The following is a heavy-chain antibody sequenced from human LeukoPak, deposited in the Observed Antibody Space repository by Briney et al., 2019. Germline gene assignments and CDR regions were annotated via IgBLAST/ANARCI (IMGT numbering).Heavy chain of an antibody. Sequence: GGSLRLXCAASGFTFSSYAMSWVRQAPGKGLEWVSAISGSGGSTYYADSVKGRFTISRDNSKNTLYLQMNSLRAEDTAVYYCAKDLRDGYNYWNYFDYWGQRTLVTVSS. CDR3: AKDLRDGYNYWNYFDY. D-gene: IGHD5-24*01. V-gene: IGHV3-23*01. CDR2: ISGSGGST. J-gene: IGHJ4*02. CDR1: GFTFSSYA.